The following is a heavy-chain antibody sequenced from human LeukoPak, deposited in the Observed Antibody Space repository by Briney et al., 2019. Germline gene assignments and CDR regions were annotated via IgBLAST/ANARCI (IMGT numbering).Heavy chain of an antibody. D-gene: IGHD6-13*01. CDR3: AKDIAADGASYFDY. Sequence: RSLRLSCAASGFTFSSYAMSWVRQAPGRGLEWVSSIRGSGGSTYYADSVKGRFTISRDNSKNTLYLQMNSLRAEDTAVYYCAKDIAADGASYFDYWGQGTLVSVSS. CDR1: GFTFSSYA. J-gene: IGHJ4*02. V-gene: IGHV3-23*01. CDR2: IRGSGGST.